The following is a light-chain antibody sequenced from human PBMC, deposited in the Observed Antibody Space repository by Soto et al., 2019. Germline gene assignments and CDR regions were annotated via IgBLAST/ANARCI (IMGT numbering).Light chain of an antibody. CDR1: QSVLYSSNNKNY. CDR3: QQYYSTPLT. V-gene: IGKV4-1*01. Sequence: DIVLTQSPDSLAVSLGERATINCKSSQSVLYSSNNKNYLAWYQQSPGQPPKLLIYWASTRESGVPDRFSGGGSGKDFTLTSSSLQPEDVAVYYCQQYYSTPLTFGQGTKVELK. J-gene: IGKJ1*01. CDR2: WAS.